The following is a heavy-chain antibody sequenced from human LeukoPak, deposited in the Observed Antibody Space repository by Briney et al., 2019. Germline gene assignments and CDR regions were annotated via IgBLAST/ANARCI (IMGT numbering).Heavy chain of an antibody. CDR2: IYTSGST. Sequence: SQTLSLTCTVSGGSISSGSYYWSWIRQPAGKELEWIGRIYTSGSTNYNPSLKSRVTISVDTSKNQFSLKLSSVTAADTAVYYCARTPHYYYYMDVWGKGTTVTVSS. CDR3: ARTPHYYYYMDV. V-gene: IGHV4-61*02. CDR1: GGSISSGSYY. J-gene: IGHJ6*03.